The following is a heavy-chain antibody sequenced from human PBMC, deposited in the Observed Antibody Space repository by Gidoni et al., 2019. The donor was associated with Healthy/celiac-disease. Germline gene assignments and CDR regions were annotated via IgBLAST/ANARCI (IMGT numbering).Heavy chain of an antibody. V-gene: IGHV4-38-2*01. CDR3: ARGPRVSYGGTAYFDY. J-gene: IGHJ4*02. D-gene: IGHD4-17*01. Sequence: QVQLQQSCPGMVKPSEPLSLTCAVSGYSTSSGSYWGWIRQPPGKGLEWIGSIYHSGSTNYNPALKNRVTISVDTNKNQFSLKLSSVTAADTAVDYCARGPRVSYGGTAYFDYWGQGTLVTVSS. CDR1: GYSTSSGSY. CDR2: IYHSGST.